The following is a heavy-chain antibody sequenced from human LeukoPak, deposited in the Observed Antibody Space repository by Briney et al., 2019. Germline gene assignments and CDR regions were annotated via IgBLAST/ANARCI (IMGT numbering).Heavy chain of an antibody. J-gene: IGHJ6*03. D-gene: IGHD3-22*01. Sequence: PGGSLRLSCAASGFTFSSYWMSWVRQAPGKGLEWVANIKQDGSEKYYVDSVKGRFTISRDNAKNSLYLQMNSLRAEDTAVYYCARESMIVVVITHYYYYYYMDVWGKGTTVTVSS. CDR1: GFTFSSYW. CDR3: ARESMIVVVITHYYYYYYMDV. V-gene: IGHV3-7*01. CDR2: IKQDGSEK.